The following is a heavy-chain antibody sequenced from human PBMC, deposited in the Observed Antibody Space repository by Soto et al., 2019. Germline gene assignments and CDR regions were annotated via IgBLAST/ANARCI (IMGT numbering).Heavy chain of an antibody. D-gene: IGHD6-13*01. CDR1: GFTFSSYG. CDR2: IWYDGSNK. CDR3: ARDREAAAGHFDY. J-gene: IGHJ4*02. V-gene: IGHV3-33*01. Sequence: PGGSLRLSCASSGFTFSSYGMHWVRQAPGKGLEWVAVIWYDGSNKYYADSVKGRFTISRDNSKNTLYLQMNSLRAEDTAVYYCARDREAAAGHFDYWGQGTLVTVSS.